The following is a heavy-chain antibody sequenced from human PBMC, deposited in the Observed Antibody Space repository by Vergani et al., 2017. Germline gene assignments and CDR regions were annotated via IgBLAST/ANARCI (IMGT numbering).Heavy chain of an antibody. J-gene: IGHJ4*02. Sequence: QVQLQESGPGLVEPSETLSLTCAVSGYSIRNGYYWGCIRQPPGKGLEWIGSIYHSGSTHYNPSLKSRVTISVDTSKNDFSLKVTSVTAADTAVYYCTRQPQEGASGPPSVPTWGQGISVIVSS. V-gene: IGHV4-38-2*01. CDR1: GYSIRNGYY. CDR2: IYHSGST. D-gene: IGHD5-12*01. CDR3: TRQPQEGASGPPSVPT.